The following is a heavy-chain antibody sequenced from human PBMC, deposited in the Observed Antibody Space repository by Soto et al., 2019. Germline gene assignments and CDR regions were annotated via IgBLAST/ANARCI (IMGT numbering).Heavy chain of an antibody. D-gene: IGHD2-2*01. CDR3: AATAGAIDYYGMDV. J-gene: IGHJ6*04. V-gene: IGHV1-58*01. CDR2: TVVGSGNT. CDR1: GFTFSTSA. Sequence: QMQLVQSGPEVKKPGTSVKVSCKASGFTFSTSAVQGVRQARGQRLVWIGWTVVGSGNTNYAQKFQERGAITRDTSTSPAHMALSSLRSEDTAVNSCAATAGAIDYYGMDVWGKGTTVTVSS.